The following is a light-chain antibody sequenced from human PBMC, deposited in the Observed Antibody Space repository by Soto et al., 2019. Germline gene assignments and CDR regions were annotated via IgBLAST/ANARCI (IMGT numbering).Light chain of an antibody. Sequence: DIQLTQSPSFLSASVGDRVTITCRASQSISSYLNWYQQKPGKAPKLLIYAASTLQSGVPSRFSGSGSGTDFTLTISSLQPEDFATYYCQKSYSTPPLTVGQGTRLEI. CDR3: QKSYSTPPLT. CDR2: AAS. J-gene: IGKJ5*01. V-gene: IGKV1-39*01. CDR1: QSISSY.